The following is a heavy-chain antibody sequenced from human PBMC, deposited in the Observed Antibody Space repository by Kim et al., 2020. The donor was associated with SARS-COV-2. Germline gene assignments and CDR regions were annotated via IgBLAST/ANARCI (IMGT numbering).Heavy chain of an antibody. Sequence: SETMSLTCTVSGGSISSGSYYWSWIRQPAGKGLEWIGRIYTSGSTNYNPSLKSRFTISVDTSKNQFSLKLSSVTAADTAVYYCASRNYGSGSYPNYYYYGMDVWGQGTTVTVSS. CDR3: ASRNYGSGSYPNYYYYGMDV. V-gene: IGHV4-61*02. CDR1: GGSISSGSYY. D-gene: IGHD3-10*01. J-gene: IGHJ6*02. CDR2: IYTSGST.